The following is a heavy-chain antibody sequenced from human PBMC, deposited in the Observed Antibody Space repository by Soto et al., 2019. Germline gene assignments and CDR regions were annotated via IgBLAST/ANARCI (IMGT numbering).Heavy chain of an antibody. CDR2: VSASGDIT. J-gene: IGHJ4*02. Sequence: GWSLRRSCAAFGFTFNSYGIHWVRHAPGKGQKWVSGVSASGDITKYIHSMKGRFTTPRDNSKNTLSLQMRSLSAEDTAVYYCAKKEEASGLLQSYIASCGEGALVNVSS. V-gene: IGHV3-23*01. CDR1: GFTFNSYG. CDR3: AKKEEASGLLQSYIAS. D-gene: IGHD5-12*01.